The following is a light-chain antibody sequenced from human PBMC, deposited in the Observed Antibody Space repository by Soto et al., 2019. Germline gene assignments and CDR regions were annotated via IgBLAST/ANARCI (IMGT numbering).Light chain of an antibody. CDR3: TSHPGNYNFHYV. Sequence: QAVLPPPTSASGTPGQRVTVSCSGISCHIGSNTVTWYQQLPGTPPILILYSNNLRPSGVPDRFSGSKSGNTASLTVSGLHAEDEADYYCTSHPGNYNFHYVCGTGTKV. CDR1: SCHIGSNT. J-gene: IGLJ1*01. V-gene: IGLV1-44*01. CDR2: SNN.